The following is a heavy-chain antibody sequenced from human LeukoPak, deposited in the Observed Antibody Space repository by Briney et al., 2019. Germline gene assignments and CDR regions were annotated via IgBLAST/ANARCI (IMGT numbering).Heavy chain of an antibody. Sequence: AGGSLRLSCAASGFTFSNYEMNWVRQAPGKGLEWVSYISSSGTTIFYADSVKGRFTISRDNVRNSLFLQMSSLRVEDTAVYYCARDNSAEKGQQLANWGQGTRVTVST. V-gene: IGHV3-48*03. CDR1: GFTFSNYE. J-gene: IGHJ4*02. D-gene: IGHD6-13*01. CDR2: ISSSGTTI. CDR3: ARDNSAEKGQQLAN.